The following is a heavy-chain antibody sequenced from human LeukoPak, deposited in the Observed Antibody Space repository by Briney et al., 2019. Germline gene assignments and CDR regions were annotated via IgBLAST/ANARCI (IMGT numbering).Heavy chain of an antibody. Sequence: GGSLRLSCAASGFTVSSNYMSWVRQAPGKGLEWVSVIYSGGSTYYADSVKGRFTISRDNSKNTLYLQMNSLRAEDTAVYYCARESAFYDSSGYYYLDYWGQGTLATVSS. D-gene: IGHD3-22*01. CDR1: GFTVSSNY. CDR3: ARESAFYDSSGYYYLDY. J-gene: IGHJ4*02. V-gene: IGHV3-66*01. CDR2: IYSGGST.